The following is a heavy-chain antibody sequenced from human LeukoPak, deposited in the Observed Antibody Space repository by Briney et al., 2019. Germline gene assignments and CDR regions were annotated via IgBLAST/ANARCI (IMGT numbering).Heavy chain of an antibody. CDR3: AKQDGDFTGLDY. Sequence: PGGSLRLSCAAPGFTFSSYGMHWVRQAPGKGLEWVAFIRYDGSNKYYVDSVKGRFTISRDNSKNTLYLQMNSLRAEDTAVYYCAKQDGDFTGLDYWGQGTLVTVSS. CDR2: IRYDGSNK. V-gene: IGHV3-30*02. J-gene: IGHJ4*02. D-gene: IGHD4-17*01. CDR1: GFTFSSYG.